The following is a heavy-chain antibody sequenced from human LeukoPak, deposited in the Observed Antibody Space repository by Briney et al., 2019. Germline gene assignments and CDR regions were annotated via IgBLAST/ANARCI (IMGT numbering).Heavy chain of an antibody. CDR3: ARDGRGSAAAGTI. CDR2: IYYSGST. V-gene: IGHV4-39*07. J-gene: IGHJ3*02. Sequence: SETLSLTCTVSGGSISRSNYYWGWIRQPPGKGLEWIGSIYYSGSTYYKTSLKSRVTISVDTSNNEFSLKLSSVTAADTAMYYCARDGRGSAAAGTIWGQGTMVTVSS. CDR1: GGSISRSNYY. D-gene: IGHD6-13*01.